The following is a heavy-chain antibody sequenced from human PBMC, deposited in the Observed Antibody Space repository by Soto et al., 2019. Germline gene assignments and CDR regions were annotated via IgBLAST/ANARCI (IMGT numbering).Heavy chain of an antibody. V-gene: IGHV1-2*02. D-gene: IGHD3-22*01. CDR3: ARDRGTHYYDSSGYYLVAHYSVVV. CDR2: INPNSGGT. Sequence: ASVKVSCKASGYTFTGYYMHWVRQAPGQGPEWMGWINPNSGGTNYAEKFQGRVTMTRDTSINTAYMELSRLESDDTAVYYCARDRGTHYYDSSGYYLVAHYSVVVCGQGTTVTVSS. J-gene: IGHJ6*02. CDR1: GYTFTGYY.